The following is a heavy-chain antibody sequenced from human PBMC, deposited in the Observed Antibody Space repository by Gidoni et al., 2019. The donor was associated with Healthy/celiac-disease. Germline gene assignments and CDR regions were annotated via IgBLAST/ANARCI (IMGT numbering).Heavy chain of an antibody. CDR2: INPSGGST. Sequence: QVQLVQSGAEVKKPGASVKVSCKASGYTFTSYYMHWVRQAPGQGLEWMGIINPSGGSTSYAQKFQGRVTMTRDTSTSTVYMELSSLRSEDTAVYYCARDSIAAAGTGRDFDYWGQGTLVTVSS. V-gene: IGHV1-46*01. CDR3: ARDSIAAAGTGRDFDY. CDR1: GYTFTSYY. J-gene: IGHJ4*02. D-gene: IGHD6-13*01.